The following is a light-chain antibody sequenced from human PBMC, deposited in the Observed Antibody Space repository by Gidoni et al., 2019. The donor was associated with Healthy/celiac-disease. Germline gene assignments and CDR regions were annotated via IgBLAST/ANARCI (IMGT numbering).Light chain of an antibody. Sequence: IQMTQSPSSLSASVGDRVTITCRASQSISSYLNWYQQKPGKAPKLLIYAASSLQSGVPSRFSGSGAGTDFTLTIRSLQPEDFATYYCQQSDSTSWTFXXXTKVEIK. CDR2: AAS. V-gene: IGKV1-39*01. CDR1: QSISSY. J-gene: IGKJ1*01. CDR3: QQSDSTSWT.